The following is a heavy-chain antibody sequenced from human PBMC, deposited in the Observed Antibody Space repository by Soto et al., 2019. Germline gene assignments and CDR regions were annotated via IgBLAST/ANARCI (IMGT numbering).Heavy chain of an antibody. Sequence: QVQLVESGGGAVQPGMSLRLSCAASGFSFSTYGMHWVRQAPGKGLEWVAVISYDGSGKYYADSVKGRFTISRDNTKNTLDLQMNSLRAEDTAIYYCAKEDWSYQAYAFDIWGQGTMVNVSS. V-gene: IGHV3-30*18. J-gene: IGHJ3*02. CDR3: AKEDWSYQAYAFDI. D-gene: IGHD1-7*01. CDR1: GFSFSTYG. CDR2: ISYDGSGK.